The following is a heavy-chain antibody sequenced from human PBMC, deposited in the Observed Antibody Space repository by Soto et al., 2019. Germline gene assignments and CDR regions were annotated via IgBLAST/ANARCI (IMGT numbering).Heavy chain of an antibody. Sequence: EVQLVESGGGLVQPGGSLRLSCAASGFTFSSYSMNWVRQAPGKGLEWVSYISSSSSTIYYADSVKGRFTISRDNAKNSLYLQMNSLRDEDKAVYYCARRGVGTYYYYGMDVWGQGTTVTVSS. CDR1: GFTFSSYS. V-gene: IGHV3-48*02. D-gene: IGHD3-10*01. CDR3: ARRGVGTYYYYGMDV. J-gene: IGHJ6*02. CDR2: ISSSSSTI.